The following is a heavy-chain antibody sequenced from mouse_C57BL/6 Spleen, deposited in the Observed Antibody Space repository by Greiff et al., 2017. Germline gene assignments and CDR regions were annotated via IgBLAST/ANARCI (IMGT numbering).Heavy chain of an antibody. J-gene: IGHJ1*03. D-gene: IGHD2-4*01. CDR3: ARSMITTRDWYFDV. V-gene: IGHV7-3*01. CDR2: IRNKANGYTT. Sequence: EVQLVESGGGLVQPGGSLSLSCAASGFTFTDYYMSWVRQPPGKALEWLGFIRNKANGYTTEYSASVNGRFTISRDNSQSILYLQMNALRAEDSATYYCARSMITTRDWYFDVWGTGTTVTVSS. CDR1: GFTFTDYY.